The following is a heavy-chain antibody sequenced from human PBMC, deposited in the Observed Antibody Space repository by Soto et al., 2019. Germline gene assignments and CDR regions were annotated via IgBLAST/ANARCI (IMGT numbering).Heavy chain of an antibody. CDR1: GGSISSYY. Sequence: PSETLSLTCTVSGGSISSYYWSWIRQPPGKGLEWIGYIYYSGSTNYNPSLKSRVTISVDTSKNQFSLKLSSVTAADTAVYYCARAGGSYYSPYHYYGMDVWGQGTTVTLSS. CDR2: IYYSGST. J-gene: IGHJ6*02. CDR3: ARAGGSYYSPYHYYGMDV. V-gene: IGHV4-59*01. D-gene: IGHD1-26*01.